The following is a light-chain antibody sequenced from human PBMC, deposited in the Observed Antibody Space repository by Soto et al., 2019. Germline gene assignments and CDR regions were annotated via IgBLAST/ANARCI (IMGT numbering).Light chain of an antibody. CDR2: WAS. Sequence: DIVMTQSPDSLAVSLGERATINCKSSQSFLYSSNNKNYLAWYQQKPGQPPKLLIYWASTRESGVPDRFSGRGSGTDFTLTISSLQAEDVAVYYCQQYYSTPWTFGQGTKVDIK. J-gene: IGKJ1*01. CDR1: QSFLYSSNNKNY. V-gene: IGKV4-1*01. CDR3: QQYYSTPWT.